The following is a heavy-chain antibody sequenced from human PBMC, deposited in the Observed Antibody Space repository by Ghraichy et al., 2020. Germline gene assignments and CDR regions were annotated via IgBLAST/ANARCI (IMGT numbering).Heavy chain of an antibody. Sequence: SETLSLTCAVYGGSFSGYYWSWIRQPPGKGLEWIGEINHSGSTNYNPSLKSRVTISVDTSKNQFSLKLSSVTAADTAVYYCARGIAKVSSGWRQFSFFDYWGQGTLVTVSS. D-gene: IGHD6-19*01. CDR1: GGSFSGYY. V-gene: IGHV4-34*01. CDR2: INHSGST. J-gene: IGHJ4*02. CDR3: ARGIAKVSSGWRQFSFFDY.